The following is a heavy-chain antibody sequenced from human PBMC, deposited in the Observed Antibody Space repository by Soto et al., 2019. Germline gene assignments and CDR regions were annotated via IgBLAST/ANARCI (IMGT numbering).Heavy chain of an antibody. Sequence: GGSLRLSCAASGFTFNTYAITWVRQAPGRGLEWVSAISGSGRSTYYADSVKGRLTISRDNSKNTLYLQMNNLRAEDTAVYYCAKDVLSKPGPDAFDIWGQGTMVTVSS. CDR3: AKDVLSKPGPDAFDI. V-gene: IGHV3-23*01. D-gene: IGHD2-2*01. J-gene: IGHJ3*02. CDR2: ISGSGRST. CDR1: GFTFNTYA.